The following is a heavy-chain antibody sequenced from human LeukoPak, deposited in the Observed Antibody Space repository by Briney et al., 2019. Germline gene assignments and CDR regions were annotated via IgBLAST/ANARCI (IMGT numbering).Heavy chain of an antibody. CDR3: ARTTEDCTNGVCYRWAHYFDY. Sequence: PSETLSLTCTVSGGSISSYYWSWIRQPPGEGLEWIGYIYYSGSTNYNPSLKSRVTISVDTSKNQFSLKLSSVTAADTAVYYCARTTEDCTNGVCYRWAHYFDYWGQGTLVTVSS. J-gene: IGHJ4*02. CDR2: IYYSGST. D-gene: IGHD2-8*01. CDR1: GGSISSYY. V-gene: IGHV4-59*01.